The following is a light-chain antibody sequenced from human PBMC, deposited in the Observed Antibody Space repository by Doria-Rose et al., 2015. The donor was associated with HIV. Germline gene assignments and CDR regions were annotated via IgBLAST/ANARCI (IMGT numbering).Light chain of an antibody. Sequence: DIRVTQSPESLGMSLGERATLNCKSNQSLLYTSKNYLAWYQQKPGQPPKLLIYWASTRQSGVPAGFSGSGSGTDFTLTISSLEAEDVAVYYCQQYYDTPSFGPGTTVDIK. J-gene: IGKJ3*01. CDR2: WAS. CDR3: QQYYDTPS. V-gene: IGKV4-1*01. CDR1: QSLLYTSKNY.